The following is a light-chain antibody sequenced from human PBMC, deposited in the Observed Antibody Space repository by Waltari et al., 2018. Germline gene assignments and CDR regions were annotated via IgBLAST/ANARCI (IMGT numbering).Light chain of an antibody. J-gene: IGLJ2*01. CDR1: SPNPGAAYD. V-gene: IGLV1-40*01. CDR2: GNT. Sequence: QSVLTQPPSVSGAPGQRVTISCTGRSPNPGAAYDVNWYQQVPGTAPKLLIYGNTNRPSGVPDRFSGSKSGTSASLAITGLQAEDEADYYCQSYDSTLTGSVLFGGGTKLTVL. CDR3: QSYDSTLTGSVL.